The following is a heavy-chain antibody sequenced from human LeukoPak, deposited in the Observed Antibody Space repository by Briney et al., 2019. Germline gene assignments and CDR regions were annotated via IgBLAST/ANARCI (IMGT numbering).Heavy chain of an antibody. Sequence: PGGSLRLSCAASGFTFSSYEMNWVRQAPGKGLEWVSYISSSGSNIYYADSVKGRFTISRDNAKNSLYLQMNSLRAEDTAVYYCAREAVTTSLFDYWGQGTLVTVSS. CDR3: AREAVTTSLFDY. CDR2: ISSSGSNI. J-gene: IGHJ4*02. V-gene: IGHV3-48*03. D-gene: IGHD4-17*01. CDR1: GFTFSSYE.